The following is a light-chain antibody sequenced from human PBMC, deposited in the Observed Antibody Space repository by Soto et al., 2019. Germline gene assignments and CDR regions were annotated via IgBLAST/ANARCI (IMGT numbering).Light chain of an antibody. CDR1: QSVSNN. CDR3: QQYNNWAAIT. CDR2: GAS. J-gene: IGKJ5*01. Sequence: EIVLTQSPGTLSLSPGERANLSCRAGQSVSNNLAWYQQKPGQAPRLLIYGASTRATGIPARFSGSGSGTEFTLTISSLQSEDFAVYYCQQYNNWAAITFGQGTRLEIK. V-gene: IGKV3D-15*01.